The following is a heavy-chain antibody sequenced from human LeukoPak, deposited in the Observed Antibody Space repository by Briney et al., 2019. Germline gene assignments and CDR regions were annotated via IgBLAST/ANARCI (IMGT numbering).Heavy chain of an antibody. J-gene: IGHJ3*02. CDR1: GFTFSSYS. CDR2: ISSSSSYI. D-gene: IGHD1-26*01. V-gene: IGHV3-21*01. Sequence: GGSLRLSXAASGFTFSSYSMNWVRQAPGKGLEWVSSISSSSSYIYYADSVKGRFTISRDNAKNSLYLQMNSLRAEDTAVYYCAKEWELPNDAFDIWGQGTMVTVSS. CDR3: AKEWELPNDAFDI.